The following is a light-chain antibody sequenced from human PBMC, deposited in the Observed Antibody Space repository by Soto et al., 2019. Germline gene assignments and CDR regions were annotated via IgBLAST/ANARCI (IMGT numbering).Light chain of an antibody. V-gene: IGKV1D-16*01. Sequence: DIHMTQSPPSLSASVGDRVTITCRASQGLSRWLAWYQQRPEKAPKCLIYAASDSQSGVPSRFSGSGSGTEFTLTINNLQPEDFGTYYCQQYKTYPWTFGQGTKVDIK. CDR1: QGLSRW. CDR2: AAS. CDR3: QQYKTYPWT. J-gene: IGKJ1*01.